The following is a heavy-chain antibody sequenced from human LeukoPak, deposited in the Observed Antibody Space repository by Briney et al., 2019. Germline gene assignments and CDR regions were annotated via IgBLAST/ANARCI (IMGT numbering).Heavy chain of an antibody. CDR2: LNSDGSST. CDR3: AKTSSSSWGVFDY. D-gene: IGHD6-13*01. J-gene: IGHJ4*02. CDR1: GFTFSNYW. Sequence: GGSLRLSCAASGFTFSNYWMHWVRQAPGKGLVWVSRLNSDGSSTNYADSVKGRFTISRDNSKSTLYLQMSSLRPEDTTVYYCAKTSSSSWGVFDYWGQGTLVTVSS. V-gene: IGHV3-74*01.